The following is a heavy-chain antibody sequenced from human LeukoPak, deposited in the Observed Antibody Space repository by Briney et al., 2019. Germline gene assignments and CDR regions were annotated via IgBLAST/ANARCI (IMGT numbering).Heavy chain of an antibody. J-gene: IGHJ4*02. D-gene: IGHD2-21*02. Sequence: SETLSLTCTGSGGSISSYYWNWIRQPPGKGLEWIGYIYYSGSTNYSPSLKSRVTISLDTSKNQFSLKLSSVTAADTAVYYCAGDNCGGDCFPDYWGQGTLVTVSS. V-gene: IGHV4-59*01. CDR1: GGSISSYY. CDR2: IYYSGST. CDR3: AGDNCGGDCFPDY.